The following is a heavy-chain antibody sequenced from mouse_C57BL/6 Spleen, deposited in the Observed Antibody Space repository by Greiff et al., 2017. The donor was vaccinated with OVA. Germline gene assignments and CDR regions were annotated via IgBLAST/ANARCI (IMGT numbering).Heavy chain of an antibody. Sequence: QVQLQQPGAELVKPGASVQLSCKASGYTFTSYWMHWVKQRPGQGLEWIGMIHPNSGSSNYNEKFKSKATLTVDKSSSTAYMQLSSLTSEDSAVYYCARSGDYSYAAYAMDYWGQGTSVTVSS. D-gene: IGHD2-12*01. CDR2: IHPNSGSS. J-gene: IGHJ4*01. CDR1: GYTFTSYW. V-gene: IGHV1-64*01. CDR3: ARSGDYSYAAYAMDY.